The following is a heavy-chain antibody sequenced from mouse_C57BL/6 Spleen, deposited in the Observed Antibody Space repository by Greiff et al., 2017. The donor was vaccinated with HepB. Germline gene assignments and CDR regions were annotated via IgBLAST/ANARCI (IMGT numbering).Heavy chain of an antibody. CDR1: GYTFTSYW. V-gene: IGHV1-69*01. D-gene: IGHD2-4*01. CDR3: ARGLRQGRGYAMDY. CDR2: IDPSDSYT. Sequence: QVQLQQPGAELVMPGASVKLSCKASGYTFTSYWMHWVKQRPGQGLEWIGEIDPSDSYTNYNQKFKGKSTLTVDKSSSTAYMQLSSLTSEDSAVYYCARGLRQGRGYAMDYGGQGTSVTVSS. J-gene: IGHJ4*01.